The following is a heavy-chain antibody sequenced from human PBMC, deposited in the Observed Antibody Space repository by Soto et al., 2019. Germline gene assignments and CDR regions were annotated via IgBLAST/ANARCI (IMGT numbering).Heavy chain of an antibody. CDR2: IHYSGST. Sequence: QVHLQESGPGLVKPSQTLSLTCTVCGGSINSRGTYWTCIRQPPGKGRERIGDIHYSGSTYYNPSPKRRVNISMDTSQTQFSLRLPAVSAPDTAVCYTARGTENELRGPAFDIRGQWTVVIVSS. CDR1: GGSINSRGTY. CDR3: ARGTENELRGPAFDI. V-gene: IGHV4-31*03. D-gene: IGHD3-3*01. J-gene: IGHJ3*02.